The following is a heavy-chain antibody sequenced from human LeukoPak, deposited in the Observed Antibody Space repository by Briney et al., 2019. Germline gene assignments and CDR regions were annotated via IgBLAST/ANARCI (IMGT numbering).Heavy chain of an antibody. D-gene: IGHD1-26*01. CDR3: TRDPPFPIVGATAVYYYYYMDV. Sequence: GGSLRLSCTASGFTFGDYAMSWVRQAPGKGLEWVGFIRSKAYGGTTEYAASVKGRFTISRDDSKSIAYLQMNSLKTEDTAVYYCTRDPPFPIVGATAVYYYYYMDVWGKGTTVTVSS. CDR2: IRSKAYGGTT. CDR1: GFTFGDYA. J-gene: IGHJ6*03. V-gene: IGHV3-49*04.